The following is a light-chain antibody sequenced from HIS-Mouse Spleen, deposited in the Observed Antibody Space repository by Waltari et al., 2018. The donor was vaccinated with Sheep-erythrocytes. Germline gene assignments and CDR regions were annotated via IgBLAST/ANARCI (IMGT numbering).Light chain of an antibody. V-gene: IGLV2-23*03. CDR1: SSDVWSYHL. CDR3: CSYAGSSTFDWV. CDR2: EGS. J-gene: IGLJ3*02. Sequence: QSALTQPASVSGSPGQSVTISCTGTSSDVWSYHLVSWYHQHPGKDPKLMIYEGSKRPSGVSNRFSGSKSGNTASLTISGLQAEDEADYYCCSYAGSSTFDWVFGGGTKLTVL.